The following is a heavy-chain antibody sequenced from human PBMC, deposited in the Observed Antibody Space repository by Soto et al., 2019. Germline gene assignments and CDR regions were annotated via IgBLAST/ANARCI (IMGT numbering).Heavy chain of an antibody. D-gene: IGHD2-21*02. CDR1: GFTFSSYA. V-gene: IGHV3-30-3*01. J-gene: IGHJ4*02. Sequence: QVQLVESGGGVVQPGRSLRLSCAASGFTFSSYAMHWVRQAPGKGLEWVAVISYDGSNKYYADSVKGRFTISRDNSKNTQYLQMNSLRAEDTAVYYCARETVVPARTPVWDYWGQGTLVTVSS. CDR3: ARETVVPARTPVWDY. CDR2: ISYDGSNK.